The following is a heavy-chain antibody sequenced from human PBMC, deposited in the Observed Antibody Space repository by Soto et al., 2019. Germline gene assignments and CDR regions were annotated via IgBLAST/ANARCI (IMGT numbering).Heavy chain of an antibody. CDR3: ARTTASRSLDV. Sequence: QVQLQESGPGLVKPSETLSLTATVSGASIRNTGFYWSWIRQPPGKGLEWIGYIYSSGSTTYNSSLKSRVTISLETSKNQVSLNLTSVTAADTAMYYCARTTASRSLDVWGHGTMVSVSS. J-gene: IGHJ3*01. V-gene: IGHV4-61*08. D-gene: IGHD2-21*02. CDR2: IYSSGST. CDR1: GASIRNTGFY.